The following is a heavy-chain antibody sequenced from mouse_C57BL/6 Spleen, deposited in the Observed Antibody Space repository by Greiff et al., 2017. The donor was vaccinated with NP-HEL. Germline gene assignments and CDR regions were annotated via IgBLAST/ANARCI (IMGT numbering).Heavy chain of an antibody. V-gene: IGHV1-15*01. CDR1: GYTFTDYE. CDR2: IDPETGGT. Sequence: VQLQQSGAELVRPGASVTLSCKASGYTFTDYEMHWVKQTPVHGLEWIGAIDPETGGTAYNQKFKGKAILTADKSSSTAYMDLRSLTSEDSAVYYCTRNRYYFDYWGQGTTLTVSS. CDR3: TRNRYYFDY. J-gene: IGHJ2*01.